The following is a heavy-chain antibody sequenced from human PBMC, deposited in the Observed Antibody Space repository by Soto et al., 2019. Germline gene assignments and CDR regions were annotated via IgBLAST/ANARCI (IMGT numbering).Heavy chain of an antibody. J-gene: IGHJ4*02. Sequence: QVQLVQSGAEVKKPGASVKVSCKASGYTFTSYGISWVRQAPGQGLEWMGWISAYNGNTNYAQKLQGRVTMTTDTSTSTAYMELRSLRSDDTAVYYCARVSCDCSSTSCYYDYYFDYWGQGTLVTVSS. D-gene: IGHD2-2*01. V-gene: IGHV1-18*01. CDR3: ARVSCDCSSTSCYYDYYFDY. CDR2: ISAYNGNT. CDR1: GYTFTSYG.